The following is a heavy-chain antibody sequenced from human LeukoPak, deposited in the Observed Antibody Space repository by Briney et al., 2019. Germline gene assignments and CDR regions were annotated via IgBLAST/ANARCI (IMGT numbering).Heavy chain of an antibody. CDR3: AKHPYYDILTGYSPQFDY. J-gene: IGHJ4*02. V-gene: IGHV3-23*01. CDR1: GFTFSSYG. CDR2: ISGSGGST. D-gene: IGHD3-9*01. Sequence: GGTLRLSCAASGFTFSSYGMSWVRQAPGKGLEWVSAISGSGGSTYYADSVKGRFTISRDNSKNTLYLQMNSLRAEDTAVYYCAKHPYYDILTGYSPQFDYWGQGTLVTVSS.